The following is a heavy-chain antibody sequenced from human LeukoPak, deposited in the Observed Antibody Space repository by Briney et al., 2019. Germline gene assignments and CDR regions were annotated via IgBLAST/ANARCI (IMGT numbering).Heavy chain of an antibody. CDR3: ARDGGGEAP. CDR1: GGSISSSSYY. V-gene: IGHV4-39*07. J-gene: IGHJ4*02. CDR2: IYYSGST. D-gene: IGHD3-16*01. Sequence: PSKTLSLTCTVSGGSISSSSYYWGWIRQPPGKGLEWIGSIYYSGSTYYNPSLKSRVTISVDTSKNQFSLKLSSVTAADTAVYYCARDGGGEAPRGQGTLVTVSS.